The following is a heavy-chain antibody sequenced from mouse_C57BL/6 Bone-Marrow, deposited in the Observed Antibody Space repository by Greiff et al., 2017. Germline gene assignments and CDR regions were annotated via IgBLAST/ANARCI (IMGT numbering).Heavy chain of an antibody. Sequence: EVQLQQSGPELVKPGASVKISCKASGYSFTGYYMNWVKQSPEKSLEWIGEINPSTGGTTYNQKFKAKATLTVDKSSSTAYMQFKSLTSEDSAVYYCASDYGEAMDYWGQGTSVTVSS. V-gene: IGHV1-42*01. CDR3: ASDYGEAMDY. CDR2: INPSTGGT. CDR1: GYSFTGYY. J-gene: IGHJ4*01. D-gene: IGHD1-2*01.